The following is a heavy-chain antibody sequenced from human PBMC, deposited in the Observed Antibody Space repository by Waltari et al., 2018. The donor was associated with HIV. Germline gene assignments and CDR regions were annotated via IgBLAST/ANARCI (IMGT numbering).Heavy chain of an antibody. V-gene: IGHV3-15*01. J-gene: IGHJ4*02. D-gene: IGHD3-16*01. Sequence: EVLLVESGGGLGKPGGSLSLSCAASGFTFSAAWMSWVRQAPGKGREGFGRIKSNTDGGTTDYAAPVKGRFTISRDDSKTTLYLEMNSLKTEDTAVYYCTTVGGGTRDYWGQGTLITVSS. CDR2: IKSNTDGGTT. CDR3: TTVGGGTRDY. CDR1: GFTFSAAW.